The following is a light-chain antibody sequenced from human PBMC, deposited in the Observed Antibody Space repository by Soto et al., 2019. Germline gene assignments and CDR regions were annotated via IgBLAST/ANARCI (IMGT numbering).Light chain of an antibody. J-gene: IGKJ4*01. CDR2: GAS. CDR3: HQYDSSPLT. V-gene: IGKV3-20*01. CDR1: QSVSSSY. Sequence: EIVLTQSPGTLSLSPGERATLSCRASQSVSSSYLAWYQQKPGQAPRLLTYGASSRATGIPDRFSGSGSGTDFSLTISRLEPEDFAVYYGHQYDSSPLTFGGGTKVEIK.